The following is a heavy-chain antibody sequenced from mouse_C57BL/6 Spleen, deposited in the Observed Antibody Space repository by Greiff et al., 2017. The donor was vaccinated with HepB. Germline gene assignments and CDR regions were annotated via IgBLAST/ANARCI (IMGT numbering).Heavy chain of an antibody. Sequence: EVQLQESGPGMVKPSQSLSLTYTVTGYSITSGYDWHWIRHFPGNKLEWMGYISYSGSTNYNPSLKSRISITHDTSKNHFFLKLNSVTTEDTATYYCARRNYVDYAMDYWGQGTSVTVSS. CDR1: GYSITSGYD. J-gene: IGHJ4*01. D-gene: IGHD1-1*01. CDR2: ISYSGST. V-gene: IGHV3-1*01. CDR3: ARRNYVDYAMDY.